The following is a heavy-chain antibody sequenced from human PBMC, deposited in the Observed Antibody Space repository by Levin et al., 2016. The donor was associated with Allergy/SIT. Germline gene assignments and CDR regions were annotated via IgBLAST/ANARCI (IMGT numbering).Heavy chain of an antibody. V-gene: IGHV4-61*05. CDR2: VFYSGNT. J-gene: IGHJ4*02. CDR3: ARSTFGGVMLFDY. CDR1: GDTISSSIYY. Sequence: SETLSLTCTVSGDTISSSIYYWGWVRQPPGKGLQWIGCVFYSGNTYYNPSLKSRVTISIDTSKNQFSLRLSYVTAADTAVYYCARSTFGGVMLFDYWGQGTLVTVSS. D-gene: IGHD3-16*01.